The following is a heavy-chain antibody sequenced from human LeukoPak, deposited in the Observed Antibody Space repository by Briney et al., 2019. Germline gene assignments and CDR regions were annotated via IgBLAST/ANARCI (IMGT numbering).Heavy chain of an antibody. Sequence: PGGSLRLSCSASGFTFSSYAMHWVRQAPGKGLEYVSAISSNGGSTYYADSVKGRFTISRDNSKNTLYLQMSSLRAEDTAVYYCVKDNKGLRYFDWDIGTRGHYGMDVWGQGTTVTVSS. CDR3: VKDNKGLRYFDWDIGTRGHYGMDV. V-gene: IGHV3-64D*06. D-gene: IGHD3-9*01. CDR2: ISSNGGST. CDR1: GFTFSSYA. J-gene: IGHJ6*02.